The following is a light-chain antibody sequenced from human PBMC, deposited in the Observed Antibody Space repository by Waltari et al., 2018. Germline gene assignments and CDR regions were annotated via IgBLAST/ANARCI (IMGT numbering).Light chain of an antibody. J-gene: IGLJ2*01. CDR1: NIRSQP. CDR3: HVWHGKTDSLF. Sequence: SYVLTQPPSVSVAPGETATLPCGGDNIRSQPVHWYQLKPGQAPLLDMLHDDERPSGTPERCSGSNSGNTATLTITRVAAEDEADYFCHVWHGKTDSLFFGGGTKLTVL. CDR2: HDD. V-gene: IGLV3-21*04.